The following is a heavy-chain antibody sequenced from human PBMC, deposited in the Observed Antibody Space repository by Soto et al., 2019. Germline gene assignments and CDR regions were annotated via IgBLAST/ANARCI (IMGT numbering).Heavy chain of an antibody. CDR2: IIPVFGTA. D-gene: IGHD3-10*01. J-gene: IGHJ6*02. CDR3: ARFLGGAGSYYDGQNYNYYNGMDV. V-gene: IGHV1-69*13. Sequence: SVKVSCKASGGPYNSFALSWVRQAPGQGLEWIGGIIPVFGTATHAQKFKGRVTITAEESTSTAYMELSSLTSEDTAVYYCARFLGGAGSYYDGQNYNYYNGMDVWGQGTTVTVSS. CDR1: GGPYNSFA.